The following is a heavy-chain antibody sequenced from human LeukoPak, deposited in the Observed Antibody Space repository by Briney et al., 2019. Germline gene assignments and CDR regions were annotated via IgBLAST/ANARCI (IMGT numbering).Heavy chain of an antibody. CDR2: ISTGSSTI. CDR1: GFTFSGYS. J-gene: IGHJ3*02. V-gene: IGHV3-48*04. Sequence: GGSLRLSCAASGFTFSGYSMNWVRQAPGQGLEWVSYISTGSSTIYYADSVKGRFTISRDNAMNSLYLQMNSLRAEDSAVYYCASPGGGYYDSSGSYDAFDIWGQGTMVTVSS. CDR3: ASPGGGYYDSSGSYDAFDI. D-gene: IGHD3-22*01.